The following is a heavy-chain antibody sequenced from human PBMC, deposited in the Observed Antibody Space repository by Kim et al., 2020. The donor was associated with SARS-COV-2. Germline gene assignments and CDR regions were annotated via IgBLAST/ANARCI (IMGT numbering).Heavy chain of an antibody. CDR2: IYYSGST. CDR1: GGSISSSSYY. CDR3: ARGGDTYCGGDCHYYFDY. D-gene: IGHD2-21*02. J-gene: IGHJ4*02. Sequence: SETLSLTCTVSGGSISSSSYYWGWIRQPPGKGLEWIGSIYYSGSTYYNPSLKSRVTISVDTSKNQFSLKLSSVTAADTAVYYCARGGDTYCGGDCHYYFDYWGQGTLVTVSS. V-gene: IGHV4-39*01.